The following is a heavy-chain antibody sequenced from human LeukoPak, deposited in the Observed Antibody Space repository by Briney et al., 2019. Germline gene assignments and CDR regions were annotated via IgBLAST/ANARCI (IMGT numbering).Heavy chain of an antibody. V-gene: IGHV4-59*01. CDR3: ALAYYYDSSGYYYDYYYYMDV. CDR1: GGSISSYY. CDR2: IYYGGST. J-gene: IGHJ6*03. Sequence: SETLSLTCTVSGGSISSYYWSWIRQPPGKGLEWIGYIYYGGSTNYNPSLKSRVTISVDTSKNQFSLKLSSVTAADTAVYYCALAYYYDSSGYYYDYYYYMDVWGKGTTVTVSS. D-gene: IGHD3-22*01.